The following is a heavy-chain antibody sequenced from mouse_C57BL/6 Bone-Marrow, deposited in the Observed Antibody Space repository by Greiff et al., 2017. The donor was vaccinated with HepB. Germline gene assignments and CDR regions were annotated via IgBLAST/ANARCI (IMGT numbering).Heavy chain of an antibody. CDR3: AREGYYYGSSL. CDR2: IYPGDGDT. D-gene: IGHD1-1*01. CDR1: GYAFSSSW. J-gene: IGHJ3*01. V-gene: IGHV1-82*01. Sequence: QVQLQQSGAELVKPGASVKISCKASGYAFSSSWMNWVKQRPGKGLEWIGRIYPGDGDTNYNGKFKGKATLTADKSSSTAYMQLSSLTSEDSAVYFCAREGYYYGSSLWGQGTLVTVSA.